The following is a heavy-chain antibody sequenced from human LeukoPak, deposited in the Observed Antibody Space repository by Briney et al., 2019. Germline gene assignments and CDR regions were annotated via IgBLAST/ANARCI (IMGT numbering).Heavy chain of an antibody. V-gene: IGHV3-48*04. CDR1: GFTFSSYN. D-gene: IGHD4-11*01. CDR3: ARRYSNSFDY. J-gene: IGHJ4*02. Sequence: AGGSLRLSCAASGFTFSSYNMNWVRQAPGKGLEWVSCISSSSTTIYYTDSVKGRFTISRDNAKNSLYLQMNSLRAEDTAVYYCARRYSNSFDYWGQGTLVTVSS. CDR2: ISSSSTTI.